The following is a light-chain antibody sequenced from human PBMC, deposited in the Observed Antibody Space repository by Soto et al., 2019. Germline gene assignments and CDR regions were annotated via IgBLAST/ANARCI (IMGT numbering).Light chain of an antibody. CDR2: GAS. V-gene: IGKV3-15*01. J-gene: IGKJ1*01. Sequence: EIVMTQSPATLSVSPGERATLSCRASQSVSSNLAWYQQKPGQAPRLLIYGASTRATGIPARFSGSGSGTEFTLSISRQKSDDFAVSYCQQYKNWSRTFGQGTKVEIK. CDR3: QQYKNWSRT. CDR1: QSVSSN.